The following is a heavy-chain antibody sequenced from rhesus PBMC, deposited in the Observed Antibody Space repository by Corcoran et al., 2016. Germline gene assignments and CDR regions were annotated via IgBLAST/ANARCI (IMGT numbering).Heavy chain of an antibody. Sequence: QVQLQESGPGLVKPSETLSLTCAVSGGSISSNYWSWIRQPLGKGLEWIGYIYGSSGSTYYNPSLNSRVTISTDTSKNQFSLKRSSVTAADTAVYYCARDEVTIFGLGRNYFDYWGQGVLVTVST. CDR3: ARDEVTIFGLGRNYFDY. J-gene: IGHJ4*01. CDR2: IYGSSGST. D-gene: IGHD3-3*01. V-gene: IGHV4-160*01. CDR1: GGSISSNY.